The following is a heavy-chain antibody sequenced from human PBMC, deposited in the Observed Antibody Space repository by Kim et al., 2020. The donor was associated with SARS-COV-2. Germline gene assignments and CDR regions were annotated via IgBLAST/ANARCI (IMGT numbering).Heavy chain of an antibody. CDR2: IDGSDGTT. J-gene: IGHJ5*02. Sequence: GGSLRLSCTTSGFTFTGYAMSWVRQAPGKGLEWVSSIDGSDGTTYYVDSVKGRFTISRDNSKNTLYLQMNSLRADDTAVYYCMKGGWGWIGDRWGQGTRATVSA. V-gene: IGHV3-23*01. CDR1: GFTFTGYA. CDR3: MKGGWGWIGDR. D-gene: IGHD2-21*01.